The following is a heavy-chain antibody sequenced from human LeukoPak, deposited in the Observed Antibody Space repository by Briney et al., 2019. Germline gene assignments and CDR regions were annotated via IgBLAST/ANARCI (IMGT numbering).Heavy chain of an antibody. J-gene: IGHJ6*02. V-gene: IGHV3-23*01. CDR3: AKDTEDTANYYGMDV. D-gene: IGHD5-18*01. CDR1: GFTFSSYA. CDR2: ISGSGGST. Sequence: GGSLRLSCAASGFTFSSYAMSWVRQAPGKGLEWVSPISGSGGSTYYADSVKGRFTISRDNSKNTLYLQMNSLRAEDTAVYYCAKDTEDTANYYGMDVWGQGTTVTVSS.